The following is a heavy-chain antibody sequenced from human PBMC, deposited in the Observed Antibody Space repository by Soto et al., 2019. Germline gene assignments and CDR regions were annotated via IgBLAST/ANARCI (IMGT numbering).Heavy chain of an antibody. CDR3: ARDRRRFLEWLSLDY. CDR2: INPSGGST. V-gene: IGHV1-46*03. D-gene: IGHD3-3*01. J-gene: IGHJ4*02. CDR1: GYTFTSYY. Sequence: QVQLVQSGAEVKKPGASVKVSCKASGYTFTSYYMHWVRQAPGQGLEWMGIINPSGGSTSYAQKFQDRVTMTRDTSTSTVYMELSSLRSEDTAVYYCARDRRRFLEWLSLDYWGQGTLVTVSS.